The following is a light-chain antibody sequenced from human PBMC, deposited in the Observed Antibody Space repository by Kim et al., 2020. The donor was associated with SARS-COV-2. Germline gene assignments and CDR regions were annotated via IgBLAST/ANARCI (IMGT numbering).Light chain of an antibody. J-gene: IGKJ5*01. Sequence: LSPGERATPSCRASQSVSNYLIWYQQKPGQPPRLLMYDASNRVTGIPDRFSGIGSGTDFTLTISSLEPEDFAVYYCQQRNNWPPTFGQGTRVEIK. CDR1: QSVSNY. CDR2: DAS. V-gene: IGKV3-11*01. CDR3: QQRNNWPPT.